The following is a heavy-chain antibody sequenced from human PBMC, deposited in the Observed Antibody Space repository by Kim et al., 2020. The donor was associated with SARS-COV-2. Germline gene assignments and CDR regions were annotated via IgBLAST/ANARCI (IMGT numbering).Heavy chain of an antibody. CDR3: ARSCAYPTYYFDY. V-gene: IGHV4-39*07. Sequence: SETLSLSCTVSGGSISSSSYFWGWIRQPPGKGLEWIRRIYSSGSTYYNSSLKSLVTISLDTTKNQFSLKLIYGTAADPAGYYCARSCAYPTYYFDYYAQG. CDR1: GGSISSSSYF. CDR2: IYSSGST. J-gene: IGHJ4*02. D-gene: IGHD2-21*01.